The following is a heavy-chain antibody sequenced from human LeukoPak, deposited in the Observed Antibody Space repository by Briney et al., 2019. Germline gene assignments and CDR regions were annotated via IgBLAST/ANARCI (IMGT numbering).Heavy chain of an antibody. V-gene: IGHV1-18*01. J-gene: IGHJ4*02. Sequence: ASVKVSCKASGYTFTSYGISWVRQAPGQGLEWMGWISAYNGNTNYAQKLQGRVTMTTDTSTSTAYMELRSLRSDDAAMYYCARRNYGRDLDYWGQGTLVTVSS. D-gene: IGHD3-10*02. CDR1: GYTFTSYG. CDR2: ISAYNGNT. CDR3: ARRNYGRDLDY.